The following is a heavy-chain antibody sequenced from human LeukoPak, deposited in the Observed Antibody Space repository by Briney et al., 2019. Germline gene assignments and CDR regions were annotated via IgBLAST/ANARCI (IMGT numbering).Heavy chain of an antibody. D-gene: IGHD4/OR15-4a*01. Sequence: GGSLRLSCTASGFNFRSAWMSWARQAPGKGLEWVSSISSSGSYIRYADSVKGRFIISRENAKNPLYLRMYSLRAEDTAVYYCARGWGSGDNFRAAVYWGQGTLVTVSS. V-gene: IGHV3-21*01. CDR3: ARGWGSGDNFRAAVY. J-gene: IGHJ4*02. CDR2: ISSSGSYI. CDR1: GFNFRSAW.